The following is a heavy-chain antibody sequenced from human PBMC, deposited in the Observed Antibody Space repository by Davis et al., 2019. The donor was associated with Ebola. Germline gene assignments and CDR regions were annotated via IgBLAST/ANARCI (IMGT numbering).Heavy chain of an antibody. D-gene: IGHD5-18*01. CDR3: ARELVGYGLTY. CDR2: ISSSGSTI. Sequence: GESLKISCAASGFTFSSYEMNWVRQAPGKGLEWVSYISSSGSTIYYADSVKDRFTISRDNAKNSLYLQMNSLRAEDTAVYYCARELVGYGLTYWGQGTLVTVSS. CDR1: GFTFSSYE. J-gene: IGHJ4*02. V-gene: IGHV3-48*03.